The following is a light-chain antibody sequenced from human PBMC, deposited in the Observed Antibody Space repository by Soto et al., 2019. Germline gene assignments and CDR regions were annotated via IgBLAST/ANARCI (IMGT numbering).Light chain of an antibody. CDR3: QQYDNWPRT. J-gene: IGKJ1*01. CDR1: QSVSSN. V-gene: IGKV3-15*01. CDR2: GAS. Sequence: EIVMTQSPATLSVSPGERATLSYRASQSVSSNLAWYQQKPGQAPRLLIYGASTRATGIPARFSGSGSGTEFTLTISGLQSEDFAVYYCQQYDNWPRTFGQGTKVEIK.